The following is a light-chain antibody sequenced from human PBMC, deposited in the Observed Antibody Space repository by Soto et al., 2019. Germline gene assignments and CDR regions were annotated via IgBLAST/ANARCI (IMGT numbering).Light chain of an antibody. CDR3: SSYAGRNTFM. CDR2: EVT. V-gene: IGLV2-11*01. J-gene: IGLJ3*02. CDR1: ISDVAGYNY. Sequence: QSALTQPRSVSGSPGQSVTISCTGTISDVAGYNYVSWYQQHPGNAPKLMIYEVTKRPSGVPDRFSGSKSGNTASLTVSGLQAEDEADYYCSSYAGRNTFMFGGGTKLTVL.